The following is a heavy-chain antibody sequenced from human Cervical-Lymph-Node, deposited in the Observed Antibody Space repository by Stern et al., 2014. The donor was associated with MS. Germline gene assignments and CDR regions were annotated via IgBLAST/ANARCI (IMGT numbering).Heavy chain of an antibody. V-gene: IGHV1-2*02. Sequence: QLVQSGAEVKKPGASVKVSFWASGSTFTGYYLHWVLQAPGQGLECMGWINPNAGGTNYAQKFQDRVTMTTDTSISTASMELRSLRSDDTATYYCAKLSHGSGRDAWGQGTLVTVSS. J-gene: IGHJ5*02. CDR2: INPNAGGT. CDR3: AKLSHGSGRDA. CDR1: GSTFTGYY. D-gene: IGHD3-10*01.